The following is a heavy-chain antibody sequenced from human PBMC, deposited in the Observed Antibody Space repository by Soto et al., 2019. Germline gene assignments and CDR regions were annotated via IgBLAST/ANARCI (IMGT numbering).Heavy chain of an antibody. D-gene: IGHD4-4*01. CDR2: IYNSGST. CDR3: ARGMTTVTTLDY. V-gene: IGHV4-30-2*01. Sequence: QLQLQESGSGLVKPSQTLSLTCAVSGGSISSGGYSWSWIRQPPGKGLEWIGYIYNSGSTYYNPSLQSRVTRSVARSKNQFSLKLSSVTAADTAVYYCARGMTTVTTLDYWGQGTLVTVSS. J-gene: IGHJ4*02. CDR1: GGSISSGGYS.